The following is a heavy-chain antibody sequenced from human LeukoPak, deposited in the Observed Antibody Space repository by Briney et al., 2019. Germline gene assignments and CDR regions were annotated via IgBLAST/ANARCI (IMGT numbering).Heavy chain of an antibody. J-gene: IGHJ4*02. CDR1: GYTFTSYG. D-gene: IGHD2-2*01. CDR3: ARDQGYCSSTSCHPSDY. Sequence: GASVKVSCKASGYTFTSYGISWVRQAPGQGLEWMGWISAYNGNTNYAQKLQGRVTMTTDTSTSTAYMELRSLRSDDTAVYYCARDQGYCSSTSCHPSDYWAREPWSPSPQ. V-gene: IGHV1-18*01. CDR2: ISAYNGNT.